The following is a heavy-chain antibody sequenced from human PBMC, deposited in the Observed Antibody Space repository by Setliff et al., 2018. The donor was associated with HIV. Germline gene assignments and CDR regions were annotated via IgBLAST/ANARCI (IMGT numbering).Heavy chain of an antibody. J-gene: IGHJ4*02. CDR2: IYFRGSA. D-gene: IGHD1-7*01. CDR3: LLDVPLILRTSPPL. Sequence: PSETLSLTCTVSGGSISSKDHYWGWIWQSPGKGLEWIATIYFRGSAYYNPSLRSRVTISVDTSKNQFSLKLNTVTAADTATYYCLLDVPLILRTSPPLWGQGTPVTVSS. V-gene: IGHV4-39*01. CDR1: GGSISSKDHY.